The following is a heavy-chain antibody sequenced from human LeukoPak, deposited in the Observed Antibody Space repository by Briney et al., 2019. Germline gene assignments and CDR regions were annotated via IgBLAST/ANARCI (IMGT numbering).Heavy chain of an antibody. CDR3: ARGFCSSGSCYPGGY. Sequence: ASVKVSCKASGYTFTSYGISWVRQAPGQGLEWIGWVSADNGNTNYAQKLQGRVTMTTDTSTRTAYLELRSLRSDDTAVYYCARGFCSSGSCYPGGYWGQGTLVTVSS. J-gene: IGHJ4*02. D-gene: IGHD2-15*01. CDR1: GYTFTSYG. CDR2: VSADNGNT. V-gene: IGHV1-18*01.